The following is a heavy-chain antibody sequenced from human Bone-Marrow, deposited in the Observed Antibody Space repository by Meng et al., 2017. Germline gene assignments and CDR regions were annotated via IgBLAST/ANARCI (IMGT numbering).Heavy chain of an antibody. CDR3: ATGRSGSYYNRYYFDY. CDR2: ISGSGGST. J-gene: IGHJ4*02. CDR1: GFTFSSYA. V-gene: IGHV3-23*01. D-gene: IGHD3-10*01. Sequence: GGSLRLSCAASGFTFSSYAMRWVRQAPGQGLELVSAISGSGGSTYYADSVKGRFTISRDNSKNTLYLQMNSLRAEDTAVYSCATGRSGSYYNRYYFDYWGQGTLVTVSS.